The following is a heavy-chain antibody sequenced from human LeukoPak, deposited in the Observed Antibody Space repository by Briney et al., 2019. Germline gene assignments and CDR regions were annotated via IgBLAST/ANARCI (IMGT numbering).Heavy chain of an antibody. V-gene: IGHV4-59*01. CDR1: GGSISSYY. Sequence: PSETLSLTCTVSGGSISSYYWSWIRQPPGKGLEWIGYIYYSGSTNYNPSLKSRVTISVDTSKNQFSLKLSSVTAADTAVYCCAGPLWPPDYWGQGTLVTVSS. CDR2: IYYSGST. J-gene: IGHJ4*02. D-gene: IGHD2/OR15-2a*01. CDR3: AGPLWPPDY.